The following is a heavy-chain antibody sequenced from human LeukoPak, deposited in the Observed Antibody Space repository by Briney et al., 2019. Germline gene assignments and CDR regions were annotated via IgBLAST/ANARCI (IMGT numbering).Heavy chain of an antibody. J-gene: IGHJ6*02. CDR2: IYYSGST. D-gene: IGHD1-1*01. V-gene: IGHV4-59*08. CDR3: ARRGQLERRQYGMDV. Sequence: SETLSLTCTVSGVSISSYYWSWIRQPPGKGLDWIGYIYYSGSTNYNPSLKSRVTISVDTSKNQFSLKLSSVTAADTAVYYCARRGQLERRQYGMDVWGQGTTVTVSS. CDR1: GVSISSYY.